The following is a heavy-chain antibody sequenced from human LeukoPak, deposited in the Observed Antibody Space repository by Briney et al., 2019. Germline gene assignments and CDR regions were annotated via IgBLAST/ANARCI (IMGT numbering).Heavy chain of an antibody. D-gene: IGHD3-10*01. CDR3: ATPLRYYGSGSYYND. V-gene: IGHV4-39*01. J-gene: IGHJ4*02. CDR2: IYYSGST. CDR1: GGSISSSSYY. Sequence: SETLSLTCTVSGGSISSSSYYWGWIRQPPGKGLEWIGSIYYSGSTYYNPSLKSRVTISVDTSKNQFSLKLSSVTAADTAVYYCATPLRYYGSGSYYNDWGQGTLVTVSS.